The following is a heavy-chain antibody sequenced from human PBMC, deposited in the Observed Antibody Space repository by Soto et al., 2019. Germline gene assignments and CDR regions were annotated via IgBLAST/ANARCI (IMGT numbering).Heavy chain of an antibody. V-gene: IGHV4-4*02. CDR3: ARRRITTFGVVITGYGMDV. D-gene: IGHD3-3*01. CDR2: IYHSGTD. J-gene: IGHJ6*02. Sequence: QVQLQESGPGLVKPSGTLSLTCAVSGDSISNNNWWNWVRQPPGKGLEWIGEIYHSGTDNYNPSLKSRVTVSLDKSNNQFSLTLNSVTAADTAVYYCARRRITTFGVVITGYGMDVWGQGTTVTVSS. CDR1: GDSISNNNW.